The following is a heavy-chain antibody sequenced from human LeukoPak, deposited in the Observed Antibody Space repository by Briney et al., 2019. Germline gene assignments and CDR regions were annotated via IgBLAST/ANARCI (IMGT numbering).Heavy chain of an antibody. D-gene: IGHD1-14*01. V-gene: IGHV4-39*01. CDR2: IYNGANT. CDR3: ARHPEADYFDY. Sequence: SETLSLTCTVSGGSINSNSHYRGWIRQPPGKGLEWIGSIYNGANTQSNPSLKSRVTMSVDTSKNQYSLKLSSVTAADTAVYYCARHPEADYFDYWGQGSLVTVSS. J-gene: IGHJ4*02. CDR1: GGSINSNSHY.